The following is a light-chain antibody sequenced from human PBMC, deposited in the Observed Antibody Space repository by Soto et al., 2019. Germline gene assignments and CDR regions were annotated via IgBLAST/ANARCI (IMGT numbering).Light chain of an antibody. CDR3: QQYGRTPRT. CDR2: GAS. Sequence: EVLLTQSPGTLSLSPGERATLSCRASQSVNNNFLAWYQQKPGQAPRLLIYGASSRATGIPDKFSGSGSGTDFTLTISRLEPEDFVVYFCQQYGRTPRTFGQGTKVEIK. J-gene: IGKJ1*01. V-gene: IGKV3-20*01. CDR1: QSVNNNF.